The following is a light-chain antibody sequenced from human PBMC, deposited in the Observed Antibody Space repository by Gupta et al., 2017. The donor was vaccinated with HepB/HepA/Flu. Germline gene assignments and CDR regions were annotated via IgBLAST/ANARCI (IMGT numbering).Light chain of an antibody. CDR1: SSNIGRNY. J-gene: IGLJ2*01. CDR3: AAWDDSLSGVV. CDR2: RNN. V-gene: IGLV1-47*01. Sequence: QSVLTQPPWASGTPVQRLTISSSGSSSNIGRNYVYWYQQLPGTAPKLLIYRNNKRPSGIPDRFSGSKSGTSASLAISGLRSEDEADYYCAAWDDSLSGVVFGGGTKLTVL.